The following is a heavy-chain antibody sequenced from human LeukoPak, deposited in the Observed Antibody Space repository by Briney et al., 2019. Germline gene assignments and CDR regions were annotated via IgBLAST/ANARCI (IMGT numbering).Heavy chain of an antibody. Sequence: GGSLRLSCAASGFTFSSYGMHWVRQAPGKGLEWAAVISYDGSNKYYADSVEGRFTISRDNSKNTLYLQMNSLRAEDTAVYYCAKILKPSDAFDIWGQGTMVTVSS. CDR1: GFTFSSYG. CDR3: AKILKPSDAFDI. CDR2: ISYDGSNK. J-gene: IGHJ3*02. V-gene: IGHV3-30*18.